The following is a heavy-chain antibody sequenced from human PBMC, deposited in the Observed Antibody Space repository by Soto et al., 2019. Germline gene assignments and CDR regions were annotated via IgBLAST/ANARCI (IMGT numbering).Heavy chain of an antibody. CDR1: SGSISSSNW. V-gene: IGHV4-4*02. CDR2: IYHSGST. CDR3: ARVQKRGYSGYDYFDY. J-gene: IGHJ4*01. D-gene: IGHD5-12*01. Sequence: QVQLQESGPGLVKPSGTLSLTCAVSSGSISSSNWWSWVRQPPGKGLEWIGEIYHSGSTNYNPSLKSRVTISVDKSKNQFSLKLSSVTAADTAVYYCARVQKRGYSGYDYFDYWGHGTLVTVSS.